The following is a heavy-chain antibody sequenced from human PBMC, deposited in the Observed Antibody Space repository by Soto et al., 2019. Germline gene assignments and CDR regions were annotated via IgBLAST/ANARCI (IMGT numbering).Heavy chain of an antibody. D-gene: IGHD3-10*01. CDR1: GFTFSNYA. CDR2: IFAGGGST. Sequence: GGSLRLSCAPSGFTFSNYAMFWVRQAPGKGLEWVSNIFAGGGSTYYADSVKGRFTISRDNSKNTILLQMNSLRDEDTVGYFCAEGLFRGDGYIDFDYWGQGTLVTVSS. J-gene: IGHJ4*02. CDR3: AEGLFRGDGYIDFDY. V-gene: IGHV3-23*01.